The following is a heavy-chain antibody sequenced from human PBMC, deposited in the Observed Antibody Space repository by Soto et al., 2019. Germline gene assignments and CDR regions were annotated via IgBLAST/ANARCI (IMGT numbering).Heavy chain of an antibody. CDR2: ISYDGGSK. J-gene: IGHJ3*02. CDR3: AKAGHGYYYDRSVSDI. CDR1: GFTFSNYA. D-gene: IGHD3-22*01. Sequence: PGGSLRLSCAASGFTFSNYAMHWVRQAPGKGLEWVAVISYDGGSKYYADSVKGRFTISRDNSKKTLYMEVNSLRAEDTAVYYCAKAGHGYYYDRSVSDIWGQGTMVTVSS. V-gene: IGHV3-30*18.